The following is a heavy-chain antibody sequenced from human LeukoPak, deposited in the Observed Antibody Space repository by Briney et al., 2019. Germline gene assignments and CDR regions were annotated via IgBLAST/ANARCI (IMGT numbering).Heavy chain of an antibody. CDR2: INSDGSST. J-gene: IGHJ4*02. CDR3: AREQDYTHFDY. V-gene: IGHV3-74*01. CDR1: GFTFSTSW. Sequence: GGSLRLSCAASGFTFSTSWMHWVRQAPGKGLVWVSRINSDGSSTIYTDSVKGRFTISRDNPKNTLYLQMNSLRTEDTAVYYCAREQDYTHFDYWGQGTLVTASS. D-gene: IGHD3-3*01.